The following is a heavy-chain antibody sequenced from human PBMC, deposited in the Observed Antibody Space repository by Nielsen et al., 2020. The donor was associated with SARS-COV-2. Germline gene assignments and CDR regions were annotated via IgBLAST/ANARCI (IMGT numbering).Heavy chain of an antibody. Sequence: GSLRLSCAVSGGSISSSNWWSWVRQPPGKGLEWIGSIYYSGSTYYNPSLKSRVTISVDTSKNQFSLKLSSVTAADTAVYYCARSPYDFWSGWDYYYYMDVWGKGTTVTVSS. CDR1: GGSISSSNW. D-gene: IGHD3-3*01. V-gene: IGHV4-4*02. CDR3: ARSPYDFWSGWDYYYYMDV. CDR2: IYYSGST. J-gene: IGHJ6*03.